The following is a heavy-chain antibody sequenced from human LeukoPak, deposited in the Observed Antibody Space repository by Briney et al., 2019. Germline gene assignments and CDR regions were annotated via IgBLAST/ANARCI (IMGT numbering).Heavy chain of an antibody. CDR1: GFTFISYG. Sequence: PGGSLRLSCAASGFTFISYGMHWVRQAPGKGLEWVAVISYDGSNKYYADSVKGRFTISRDNSKNTLYLQMNSLRAEDTAVYYCARVKVRSSSWYADYWGQGTLVTVSS. D-gene: IGHD6-13*01. V-gene: IGHV3-30*03. CDR2: ISYDGSNK. CDR3: ARVKVRSSSWYADY. J-gene: IGHJ4*02.